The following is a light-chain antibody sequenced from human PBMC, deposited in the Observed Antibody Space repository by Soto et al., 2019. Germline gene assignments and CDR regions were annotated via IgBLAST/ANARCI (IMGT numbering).Light chain of an antibody. J-gene: IGKJ4*01. CDR3: LQHNNYPALT. V-gene: IGKV1-17*03. Sequence: DIQMTQSPSAMSASVGDRVTITCRASQGISNYLAWFQQKPGKVPKRLIYAASSLQSGVPSRFSSSGSGTEFTLTISSLQPEDFATDYCLQHNNYPALTFGGGTKVEIK. CDR2: AAS. CDR1: QGISNY.